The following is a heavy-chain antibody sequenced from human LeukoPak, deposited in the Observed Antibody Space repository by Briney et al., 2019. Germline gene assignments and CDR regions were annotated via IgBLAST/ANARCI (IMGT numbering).Heavy chain of an antibody. V-gene: IGHV4-59*08. D-gene: IGHD1-1*01. J-gene: IGHJ5*02. CDR3: ARPVPSRLGWFDP. Sequence: SETLSLTCSVSGDSIRSYYWSWTRQPPGKGLEWIGNTYYSGSTNYNPSLKSRVTISVDTSKNQFSLKLSSVTAADTAVYYCARPVPSRLGWFDPWGQGTLVTVSS. CDR2: TYYSGST. CDR1: GDSIRSYY.